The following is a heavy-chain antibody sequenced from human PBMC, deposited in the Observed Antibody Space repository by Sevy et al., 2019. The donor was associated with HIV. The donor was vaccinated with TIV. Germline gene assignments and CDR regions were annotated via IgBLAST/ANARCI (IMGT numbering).Heavy chain of an antibody. CDR3: VKEGGGEGGDH. CDR1: GFSFSSYG. J-gene: IGHJ4*02. Sequence: GGSLRLSCAASGFSFSSYGMHWVRQAPGKGLEWMSYIQYDGSNKDYGDSVKGRFTIYRDNSKNTLYLQMNSLRVEDTAVFYCVKEGGGEGGDHWGQGTLVTVSS. V-gene: IGHV3-30*02. CDR2: IQYDGSNK. D-gene: IGHD2-21*01.